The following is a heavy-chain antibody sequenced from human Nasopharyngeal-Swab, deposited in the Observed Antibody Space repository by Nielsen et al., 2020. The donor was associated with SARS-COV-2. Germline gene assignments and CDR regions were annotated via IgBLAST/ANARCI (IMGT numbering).Heavy chain of an antibody. V-gene: IGHV3-30-3*01. J-gene: IGHJ6*02. CDR3: ARDKDYVGIVATILRPIYYYYGMDV. D-gene: IGHD5-12*01. CDR2: ISYDGSNK. Sequence: WIRQPPGKGLEWVAVISYDGSNKYYADSVKGRFTISRDNSKNTLYLQMNSLRAEDTAVYYCARDKDYVGIVATILRPIYYYYGMDVWGQGTTVTVSS.